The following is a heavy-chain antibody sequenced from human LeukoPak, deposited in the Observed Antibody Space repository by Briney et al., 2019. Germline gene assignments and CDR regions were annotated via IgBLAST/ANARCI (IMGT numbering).Heavy chain of an antibody. CDR3: ARHYYDILTGYAY. Sequence: SETLSLTCTVSGGSISSSSYYWGWIRQPPGKGLEWIGSIYYSGSTYYNPSLKSRVTISVDTSKNQFSLKLSSVTAADTAVYYCARHYYDILTGYAYWDQGTLVTVSS. J-gene: IGHJ4*02. CDR1: GGSISSSSYY. CDR2: IYYSGST. V-gene: IGHV4-39*01. D-gene: IGHD3-9*01.